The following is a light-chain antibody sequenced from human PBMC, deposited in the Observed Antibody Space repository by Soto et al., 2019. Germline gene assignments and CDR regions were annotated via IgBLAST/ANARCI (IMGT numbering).Light chain of an antibody. CDR3: LQSYKYPWT. V-gene: IGKV1-17*03. Sequence: DIQMTQSPSDMSASVGDRVTITCRASQGVRTYLAWFQQKPGKVPKRLIFSASSLQSGVPSRFSGNGSGTEFTLTISSLQPDDLATYDGLQSYKYPWTFGQGTKVDIK. J-gene: IGKJ1*01. CDR1: QGVRTY. CDR2: SAS.